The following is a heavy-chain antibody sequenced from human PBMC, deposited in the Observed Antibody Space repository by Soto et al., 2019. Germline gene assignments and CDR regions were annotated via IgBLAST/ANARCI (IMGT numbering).Heavy chain of an antibody. J-gene: IGHJ4*02. CDR1: GFTFSSYA. D-gene: IGHD3-10*01. V-gene: IGHV3-23*01. CDR3: AKNYDSGRPPFDY. Sequence: EVQLLESGGGLVQPGGSLRLSCAASGFTFSSYALSWVRQAPGKGLEWVSAISVSGGDTYYADFVKGRFTILRDNFKRTLYLQMNSLRAEDTAVYYCAKNYDSGRPPFDYGGQGTLVTVSS. CDR2: ISVSGGDT.